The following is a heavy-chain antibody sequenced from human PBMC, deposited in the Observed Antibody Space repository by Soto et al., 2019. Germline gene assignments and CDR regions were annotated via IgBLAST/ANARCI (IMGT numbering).Heavy chain of an antibody. CDR1: GYSFTDYF. CDR3: VSDPPAFIKDLDY. V-gene: IGHV1-2*02. Sequence: ASVKVSCKASGYSFTDYFIHWVRQAAGQGLEWMGWINPNGGGTEYAQKLQGRVTLTSDTSISTADMELSSLISDDTAVYYGVSDPPAFIKDLDYWGQGSLVTVSS. D-gene: IGHD3-10*01. J-gene: IGHJ4*02. CDR2: INPNGGGT.